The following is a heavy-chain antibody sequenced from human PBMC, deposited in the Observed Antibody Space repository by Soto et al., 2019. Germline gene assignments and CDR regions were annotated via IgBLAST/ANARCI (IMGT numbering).Heavy chain of an antibody. CDR2: ISSTSNTI. Sequence: GSLRLSCAASGFTFSAFSMNWVRQAPGKGLEWVSYISSTSNTIYYADSVEGRFTISRDNAQNTLYLQMNSLSDADTAVYYCAREGGRHCSPTRCYNAFDIWGQGTMVTVSS. CDR1: GFTFSAFS. CDR3: AREGGRHCSPTRCYNAFDI. V-gene: IGHV3-48*02. J-gene: IGHJ3*02. D-gene: IGHD2-2*02.